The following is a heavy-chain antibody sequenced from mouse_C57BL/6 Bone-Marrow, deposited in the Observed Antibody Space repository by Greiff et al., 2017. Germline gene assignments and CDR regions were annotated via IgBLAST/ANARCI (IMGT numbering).Heavy chain of an antibody. CDR2: IRSGGST. CDR3: ARRGEWLLPFAY. V-gene: IGHV2-2*01. Sequence: VKLLESGPGLVQPSQSLSITCTVSGFSLTGYGVHWVRQSPGKGLEWLGVIRSGGSTDSTAAFTSRLSLCTDTSKSPVIITLNSLQAQNTAIYYCARRGEWLLPFAYWGQGTLVTVSA. CDR1: GFSLTGYG. D-gene: IGHD2-3*01. J-gene: IGHJ3*01.